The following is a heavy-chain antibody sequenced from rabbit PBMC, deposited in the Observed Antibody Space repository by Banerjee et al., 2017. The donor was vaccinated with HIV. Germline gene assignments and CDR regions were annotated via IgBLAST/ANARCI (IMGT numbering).Heavy chain of an antibody. CDR1: GFTISSNC. V-gene: IGHV1S45*01. CDR2: ITSSDSTS. J-gene: IGHJ6*01. D-gene: IGHD2-1*01. CDR3: AREESDGGGHLKL. Sequence: QEQLEESGGDPVKPGASLTLTCTASGFTISSNCICLVRQAPGKGLEWIACITSSDSTSYYASWAKGRFSISRTSSTTVTLQMTSLTAADTATYFCAREESDGGGHLKLWGPGTLVTVS.